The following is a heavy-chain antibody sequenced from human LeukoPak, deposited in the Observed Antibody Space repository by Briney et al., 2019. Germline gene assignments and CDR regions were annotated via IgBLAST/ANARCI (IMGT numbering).Heavy chain of an antibody. CDR2: IYYSGST. V-gene: IGHV4-59*01. CDR3: ARDDYGDYFDY. Sequence: PSETLSLTCAVYGGSFSGYYWSWIRQPPGKGLEWIGYIYYSGSTNYNPSLKSRVTISVDTSKNQFSLKLSSVTAADTAVYYCARDDYGDYFDYWGQGTLVTVSS. D-gene: IGHD4-17*01. J-gene: IGHJ4*02. CDR1: GGSFSGYY.